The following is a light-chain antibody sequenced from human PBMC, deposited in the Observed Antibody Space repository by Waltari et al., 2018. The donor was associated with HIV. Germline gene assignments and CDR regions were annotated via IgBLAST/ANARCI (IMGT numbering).Light chain of an antibody. CDR1: SSDIGAYNF. J-gene: IGLJ2*01. Sequence: QSALTQPASVSGSPGQSITFSCSGSSSDIGAYNFVSWYQQHPGKAPKLIIYEVSNRPSGVSCRFSGASSGNTASLTISGLQAEDEADYYCSSYTTRNTLLFGGGTRLTVL. CDR2: EVS. CDR3: SSYTTRNTLL. V-gene: IGLV2-14*01.